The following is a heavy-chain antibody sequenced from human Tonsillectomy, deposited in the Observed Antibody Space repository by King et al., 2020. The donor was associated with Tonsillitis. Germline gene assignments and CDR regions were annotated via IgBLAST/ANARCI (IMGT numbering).Heavy chain of an antibody. J-gene: IGHJ4*02. CDR3: ARERVAAAPYYFDY. V-gene: IGHV4-59*01. CDR2: IYYSGST. Sequence: VQLQESGPGLVKPSENLSLTCTVSGGSISSYYWSWIRQPPGKGLEWLGYIYYSGSTNYNPSLKSRVTISVDTSKNQFSLKLSSVTAADTAVYYCARERVAAAPYYFDYWGQGTLVTVSS. CDR1: GGSISSYY. D-gene: IGHD6-13*01.